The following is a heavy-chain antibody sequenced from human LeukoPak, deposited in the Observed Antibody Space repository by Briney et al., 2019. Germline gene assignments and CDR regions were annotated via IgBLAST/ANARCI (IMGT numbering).Heavy chain of an antibody. CDR1: GGSISSGDYY. Sequence: PSETLSLTCTVSGGSISSGDYYWSWIRQPPGKGLEWIGYIYYSGGTYYNPSLKSRVTISVDTSKNQFSLKLSSVTAADTAVYYCAREYSSSSADYFDYWGQGTLVTVSS. J-gene: IGHJ4*02. V-gene: IGHV4-30-4*01. CDR2: IYYSGGT. D-gene: IGHD6-6*01. CDR3: AREYSSSSADYFDY.